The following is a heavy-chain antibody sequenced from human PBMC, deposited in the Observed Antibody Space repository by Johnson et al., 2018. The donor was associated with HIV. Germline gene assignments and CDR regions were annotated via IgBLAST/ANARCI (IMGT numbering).Heavy chain of an antibody. CDR3: AREMVTTGFRAVDL. Sequence: VQLVESGGGLVKPGGSLRLSCVGSGFTFSDYYMSWVRQAPGKGLEWVANIKQDGSEKYYADAVKGRFTISRDNAKNTLYLQMTSLRAEDTAVYFCAREMVTTGFRAVDLWGQGTMVTVSS. J-gene: IGHJ3*01. CDR1: GFTFSDYY. D-gene: IGHD1-1*01. V-gene: IGHV3-7*01. CDR2: IKQDGSEK.